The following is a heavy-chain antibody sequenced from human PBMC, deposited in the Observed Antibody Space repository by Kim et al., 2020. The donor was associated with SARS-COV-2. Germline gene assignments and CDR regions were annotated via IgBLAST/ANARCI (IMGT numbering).Heavy chain of an antibody. Sequence: GGSLRLSCAASGFTVSSNYMSWVRQAPGKGLEWVSVIYSGGSTYYADSVKGRFTISRDNSKNTLYLQMNSLRAEDTAVYYCARDSSKQQLDYYYYGMDVWGQGTTVTVSS. CDR2: IYSGGST. J-gene: IGHJ6*02. CDR1: GFTVSSNY. CDR3: ARDSSKQQLDYYYYGMDV. D-gene: IGHD6-13*01. V-gene: IGHV3-66*01.